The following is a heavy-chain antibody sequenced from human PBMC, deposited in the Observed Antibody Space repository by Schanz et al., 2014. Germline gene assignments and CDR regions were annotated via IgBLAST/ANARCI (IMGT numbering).Heavy chain of an antibody. J-gene: IGHJ4*02. V-gene: IGHV3-48*04. CDR1: GFTFSIYS. CDR3: ARIGGSVFDY. CDR2: VSRSTPDI. D-gene: IGHD3-10*01. Sequence: VQLVESGGGLVQPGGSLRLSCAASGFTFSIYSMNWVRQAPGKGLEWVSYVSRSTPDIYYADSVKGRFTISRDNSKNSLYLQMNSLRAEDTAVYYCARIGGSVFDYWAQGTLVTVSS.